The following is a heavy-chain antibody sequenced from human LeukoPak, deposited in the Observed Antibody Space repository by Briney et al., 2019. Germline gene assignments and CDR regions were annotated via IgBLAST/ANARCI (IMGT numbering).Heavy chain of an antibody. Sequence: ASVKVSCKASGGTFSSYAISWVRQAPGQGLEWMGGIIPIFGTANYAQKFQGRVTITADKSTSTAYLELRSLTSADTAVYYCASYRGGSGYSFDYWGQGTLVTVSS. J-gene: IGHJ4*02. D-gene: IGHD5-12*01. V-gene: IGHV1-69*06. CDR2: IIPIFGTA. CDR1: GGTFSSYA. CDR3: ASYRGGSGYSFDY.